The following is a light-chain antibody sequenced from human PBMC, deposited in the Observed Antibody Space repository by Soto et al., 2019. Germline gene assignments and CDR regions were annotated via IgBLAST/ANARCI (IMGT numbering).Light chain of an antibody. CDR3: QQSNNAPLT. Sequence: DIQMTQSPSSLSASVGDRVTITCRASQNIRTYLNWYHQEPGRAPKLLIYIASSLQSGVPSRFTGSGSGTEFSLTIDSLQPEDFGTYYCQQSNNAPLTFGGGTKVELK. J-gene: IGKJ4*01. V-gene: IGKV1-39*01. CDR1: QNIRTY. CDR2: IAS.